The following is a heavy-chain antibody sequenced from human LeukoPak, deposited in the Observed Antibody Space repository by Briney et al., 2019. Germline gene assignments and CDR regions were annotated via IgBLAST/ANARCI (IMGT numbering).Heavy chain of an antibody. CDR3: ARHPDDYDFWSGSSIDY. D-gene: IGHD3-3*01. V-gene: IGHV4-59*08. CDR1: GGSFSGYY. CDR2: IYYSGST. Sequence: PSETLSLTCAVYGGSFSGYYWSWIRQPPGKGLEWIGYIYYSGSTNYNPSLKSRVTISVDTSKNQFSLKLSSVTAADTAVYYCARHPDDYDFWSGSSIDYWGQGTLVTVSS. J-gene: IGHJ4*02.